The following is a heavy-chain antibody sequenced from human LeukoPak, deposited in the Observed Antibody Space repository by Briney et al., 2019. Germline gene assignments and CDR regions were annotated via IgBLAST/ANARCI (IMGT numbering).Heavy chain of an antibody. CDR1: GYTFTGYY. Sequence: ASVKVSCKASGYTFTGYYMHWVRQAPGQGLEWMGWINPNSGGTNYAQKFQGWVTMTRDTSISTAYMELSRLRSDDTAVYYCARVYDFWSGYYFVWGQGTLVTLSS. D-gene: IGHD3-3*01. CDR3: ARVYDFWSGYYFV. J-gene: IGHJ4*02. CDR2: INPNSGGT. V-gene: IGHV1-2*04.